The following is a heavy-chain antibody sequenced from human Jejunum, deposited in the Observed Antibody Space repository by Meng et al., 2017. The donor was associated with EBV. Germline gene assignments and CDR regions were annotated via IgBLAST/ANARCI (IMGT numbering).Heavy chain of an antibody. J-gene: IGHJ4*02. V-gene: IGHV1-2*06. CDR1: GYTFTGYF. Sequence: VQLGQFGAAVKQPGASVRVSCKASGYTFTGYFIHWVRQAPGQGLEWMGRINPNSGGTSYTQKFQGRVTMTRDTSITTAYMELSRLGSDDTAVYYCARDYSDSSRQGYWGQGTLVTVSS. CDR2: INPNSGGT. CDR3: ARDYSDSSRQGY. D-gene: IGHD3-22*01.